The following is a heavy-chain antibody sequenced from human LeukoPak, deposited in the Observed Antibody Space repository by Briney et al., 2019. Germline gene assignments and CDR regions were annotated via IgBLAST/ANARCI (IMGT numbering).Heavy chain of an antibody. D-gene: IGHD2-21*02. CDR1: GGSFSGYY. J-gene: IGHJ3*02. Sequence: PSETLSLTCTVYGGSFSGYYWSWIRQPPGKGLEWIGEINHSGSTNYNPSLKSRVTISVDTSKNQFSLKLSSVTAADTAVYYCGRFRGGDSYSLGDRGVDIWGQGTRGTVSS. V-gene: IGHV4-34*01. CDR2: INHSGST. CDR3: GRFRGGDSYSLGDRGVDI.